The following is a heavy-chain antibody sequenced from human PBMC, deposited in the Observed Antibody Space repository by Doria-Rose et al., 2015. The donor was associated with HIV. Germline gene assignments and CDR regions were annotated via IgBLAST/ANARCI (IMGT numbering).Heavy chain of an antibody. D-gene: IGHD6-13*01. V-gene: IGHV2-26*01. CDR1: GVSLSSPGMG. CDR2: IFSDDER. J-gene: IGHJ4*02. Sequence: ESGPVLVKPTETLTLTCTVSGVSLSSPGMGVSWIRQPPGKALEWLANIFSDDERSDKPSLKSRLTISRGTSKSQVVLTMTDMDPVDTATYYCARIKSSRWYHKYYFDFWGQGTLVIVSA. CDR3: ARIKSSRWYHKYYFDF.